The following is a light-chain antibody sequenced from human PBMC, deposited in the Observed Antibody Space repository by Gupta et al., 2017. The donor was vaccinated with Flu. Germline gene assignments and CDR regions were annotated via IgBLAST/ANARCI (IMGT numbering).Light chain of an antibody. Sequence: SPGERATLSCRASQSVGNTYIAWYQQKPGQPPRLLIYGASNRATGIPDRFSGGGSGTDFTLTISRLEPEDFAVYFCQQYTSFFGGGTKVEIK. J-gene: IGKJ4*01. V-gene: IGKV3-20*01. CDR1: QSVGNTY. CDR3: QQYTSF. CDR2: GAS.